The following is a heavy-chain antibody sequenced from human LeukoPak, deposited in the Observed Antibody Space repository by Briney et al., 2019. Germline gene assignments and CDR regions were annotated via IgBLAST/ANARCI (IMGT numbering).Heavy chain of an antibody. CDR1: GGSISSYY. CDR2: IYYSGST. V-gene: IGHV4-59*01. D-gene: IGHD3-22*01. J-gene: IGHJ3*02. Sequence: SETLSLTCTVSGGSISSYYWSWIRQPPGKGLEWIGYIYYSGSTNYNPSLKSRVTISVDTFKNQFSLKLSSVTAADTAVYYCARVPNYYDSSGYYYAFDIWGQGTMVTVSS. CDR3: ARVPNYYDSSGYYYAFDI.